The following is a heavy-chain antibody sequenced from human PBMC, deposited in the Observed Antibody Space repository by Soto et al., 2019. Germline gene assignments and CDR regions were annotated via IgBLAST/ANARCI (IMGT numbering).Heavy chain of an antibody. V-gene: IGHV1-58*01. J-gene: IGHJ5*02. Sequence: WASVKVSCKASGFTFTSSAVQWVRQARGQRLEWIGWIVVGSGNTNYAQKFQERVTITRDMSTSTAYMELSSLRSEDTAVYYCAAGVGATIDWFDPWGQGTLVTVSS. CDR1: GFTFTSSA. D-gene: IGHD1-26*01. CDR2: IVVGSGNT. CDR3: AAGVGATIDWFDP.